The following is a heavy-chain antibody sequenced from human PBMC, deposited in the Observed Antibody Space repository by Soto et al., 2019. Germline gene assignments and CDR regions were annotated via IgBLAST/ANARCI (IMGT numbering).Heavy chain of an antibody. V-gene: IGHV3-7*02. J-gene: IGHJ5*02. D-gene: IGHD2-2*01. Sequence: GGSLRLSCAASGFTFSSYWMSWVRQAPGKGLEWVANIKQDGSYKYYVDSVKGRFAISRDNAKNSLYLQMNSLRAEDTAVYYCARGLVVVINQDWFDPWGHGTLVTVPQ. CDR3: ARGLVVVINQDWFDP. CDR2: IKQDGSYK. CDR1: GFTFSSYW.